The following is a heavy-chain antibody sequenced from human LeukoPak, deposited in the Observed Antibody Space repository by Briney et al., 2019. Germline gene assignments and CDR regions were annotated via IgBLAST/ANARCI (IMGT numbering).Heavy chain of an antibody. Sequence: ASVKVSCKASGYIFDIYAMIWVRQAPGQGLELMGWINTNTGIPTYAQGFTGRFVFSLDTSVSTAYLHISSLKAEDTAVYYCARGQQLAVFDYWGQGTLVTVSS. J-gene: IGHJ4*02. V-gene: IGHV7-4-1*02. CDR3: ARGQQLAVFDY. CDR1: GYIFDIYA. CDR2: INTNTGIP. D-gene: IGHD6-13*01.